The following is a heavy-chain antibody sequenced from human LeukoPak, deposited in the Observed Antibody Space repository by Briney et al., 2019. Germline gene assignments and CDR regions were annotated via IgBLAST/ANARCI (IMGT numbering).Heavy chain of an antibody. D-gene: IGHD3-3*01. CDR2: INHSGST. V-gene: IGHV4-34*01. J-gene: IGHJ5*02. Sequence: PSETLSLTCAVYGGSFSGYYWSWIRKPPGKGLEWIGEINHSGSTNTNPSLKSRVTISLDASKNHFSLRLSSVTAADTAVYYCARGSYYDVWSGYYGESNWFDPWGQGTLVTVSS. CDR1: GGSFSGYY. CDR3: ARGSYYDVWSGYYGESNWFDP.